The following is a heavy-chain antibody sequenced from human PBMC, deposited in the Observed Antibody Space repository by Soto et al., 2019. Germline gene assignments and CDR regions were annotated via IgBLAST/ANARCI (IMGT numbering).Heavy chain of an antibody. CDR1: GYTFTSYA. Sequence: ASVKVSCKASGYTFTSYAIHWVRQAPGPRLEWMGWINAGNGNTQYSQKFQGRVTITRDTSAIIAYMEVSSLRSEDTALYYCAREQSGEIMTMTDAFDIWGQGTMVTVSS. J-gene: IGHJ3*02. V-gene: IGHV1-3*01. D-gene: IGHD3-16*01. CDR2: INAGNGNT. CDR3: AREQSGEIMTMTDAFDI.